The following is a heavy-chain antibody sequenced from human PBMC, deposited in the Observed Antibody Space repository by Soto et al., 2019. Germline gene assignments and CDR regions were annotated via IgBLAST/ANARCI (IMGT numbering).Heavy chain of an antibody. CDR2: ISWNSGSI. V-gene: IGHV3-9*01. D-gene: IGHD6-19*01. CDR1: GFTFDDYA. J-gene: IGHJ5*02. Sequence: EVQLVESGGGLVQPGRSLRLSCAASGFTFDDYAMHWVRQAPGKGLEWVSGISWNSGSIGYADSVKGRVTISRDNAKNSLYLQMNSLRAEDTALYYCAKDSRGYSSGWLNWFDPWGQGTLVTVSS. CDR3: AKDSRGYSSGWLNWFDP.